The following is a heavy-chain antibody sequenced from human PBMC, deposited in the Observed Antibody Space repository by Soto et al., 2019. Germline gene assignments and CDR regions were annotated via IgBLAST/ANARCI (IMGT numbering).Heavy chain of an antibody. CDR3: ARRLKPPGSSGIWYFDL. J-gene: IGHJ2*01. CDR2: IDYSGKT. CDR1: GDSISSSNYY. Sequence: QLQLQESGPGLVKPSETLSLTCTVSGDSISSSNYYWGWIRQPPGKGLEWIGSIDYSGKTYYNPSLKGRVTISVDTSKNQFSLKVNSLTAADTAVYYCARRLKPPGSSGIWYFDLWGRGTLVTVSS. V-gene: IGHV4-39*01. D-gene: IGHD3-22*01.